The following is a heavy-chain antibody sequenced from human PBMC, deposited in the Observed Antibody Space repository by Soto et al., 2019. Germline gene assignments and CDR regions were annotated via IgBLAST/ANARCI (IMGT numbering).Heavy chain of an antibody. J-gene: IGHJ4*02. CDR2: INHSGST. D-gene: IGHD2-2*01. CDR1: GGSFSGYY. Sequence: SETLSLTCAVYGGSFSGYYWSWIRQPPGKGLEWIGEINHSGSTNYNPSLKSRVTISVDTSKNQFSLKLSSVTAADTAVYYCARGASTAPHYFEYWGQGTLVTVSS. V-gene: IGHV4-34*01. CDR3: ARGASTAPHYFEY.